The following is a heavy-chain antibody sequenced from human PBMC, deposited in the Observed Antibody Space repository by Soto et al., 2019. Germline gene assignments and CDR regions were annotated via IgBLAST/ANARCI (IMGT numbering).Heavy chain of an antibody. Sequence: PERSPRISCAASGFTFSSYGMHWVRQAPGKGLEWVAVISYDGSSKYYADSVKVRFTISRDHSKNTLYLQMNSLRAEDTAVYYCAKELRLLSNYYYVMYVWGPGTT. CDR1: GFTFSSYG. D-gene: IGHD4-17*01. V-gene: IGHV3-30*18. CDR2: ISYDGSSK. CDR3: AKELRLLSNYYYVMYV. J-gene: IGHJ6*02.